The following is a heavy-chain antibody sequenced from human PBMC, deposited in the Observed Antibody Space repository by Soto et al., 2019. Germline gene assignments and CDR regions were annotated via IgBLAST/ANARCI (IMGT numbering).Heavy chain of an antibody. CDR1: GGTIGNSSW. CDR3: ASPGYSSGETYYFDY. J-gene: IGHJ4*02. CDR2: IYHSGST. D-gene: IGHD6-19*01. V-gene: IGHV4-4*02. Sequence: VAGGTIGNSSWWSWVHQPPGKGLEWIGEIYHSGSTNYNPSLKSRVTISVDKSKNQFSLKLSSVTAADTAVYYCASPGYSSGETYYFDYWGQGTLVTVFS.